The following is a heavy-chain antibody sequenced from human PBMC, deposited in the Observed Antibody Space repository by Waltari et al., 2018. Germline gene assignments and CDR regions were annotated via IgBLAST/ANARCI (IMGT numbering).Heavy chain of an antibody. Sequence: QVQLQQWGAGLLKPSETLSLTCAVYGGSFSGYYWSWIRQPPGKGLEWIGEINHRGSTNYNPALKSRVTMSVDTSKNQFSLKLSSVTAADTAVYYCARGPPGIAVAGPYYFDYWGQGTLVTVSS. D-gene: IGHD6-19*01. J-gene: IGHJ4*02. V-gene: IGHV4-34*01. CDR1: GGSFSGYY. CDR3: ARGPPGIAVAGPYYFDY. CDR2: INHRGST.